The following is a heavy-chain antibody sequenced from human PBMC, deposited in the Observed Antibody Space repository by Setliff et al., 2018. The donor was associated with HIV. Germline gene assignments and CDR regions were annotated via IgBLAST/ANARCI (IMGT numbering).Heavy chain of an antibody. V-gene: IGHV4-34*01. Sequence: PSETLSLTCAVYGGSFNGYYWSWIRQPPGKGLEWIGEINHSGSTNYNPSLKSRVTISVDTSKNQFSLKLSSVTAADTAVYYCARHSPSDYWGQGTLVTVSS. CDR2: INHSGST. J-gene: IGHJ4*02. CDR1: GGSFNGYY. CDR3: ARHSPSDY.